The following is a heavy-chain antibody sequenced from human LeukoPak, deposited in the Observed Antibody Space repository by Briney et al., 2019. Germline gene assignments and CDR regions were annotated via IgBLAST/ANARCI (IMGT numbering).Heavy chain of an antibody. Sequence: GSLRLSCAASGFSFSDYYMSWIRQPPGKGLEWIGSIYYSGSTYYNPSLKSRVTISVDTSKNQFSLKLSSVTAADTAVYYCASSMGELLWFGESTIEYFQHWGQGTLVTVSS. CDR1: GFSFSDYY. D-gene: IGHD3-10*01. V-gene: IGHV4-38-2*01. CDR3: ASSMGELLWFGESTIEYFQH. J-gene: IGHJ1*01. CDR2: IYYSGST.